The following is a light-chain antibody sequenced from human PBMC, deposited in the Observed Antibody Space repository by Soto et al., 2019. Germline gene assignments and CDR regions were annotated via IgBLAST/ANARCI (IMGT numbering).Light chain of an antibody. CDR1: QSVFSTY. Sequence: EIVLTQSPGTLSLSPGERATLSCRASQSVFSTYLAWYQQKPGQPPRLLIYDTSTRATGIPDRFSGSGSGTDFTLIISRLESEDYAVYSCQHYGNSVRTFGQGTKVDSK. CDR2: DTS. V-gene: IGKV3-20*01. CDR3: QHYGNSVRT. J-gene: IGKJ1*01.